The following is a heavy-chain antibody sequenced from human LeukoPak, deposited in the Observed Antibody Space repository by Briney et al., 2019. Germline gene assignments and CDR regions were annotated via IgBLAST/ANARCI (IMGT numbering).Heavy chain of an antibody. J-gene: IGHJ6*02. CDR1: GFTFSDYY. CDR3: ARDPQQVNHYYYGMDV. Sequence: GGSLRLSCAASGFTFSDYYMSWIRQAPGRGLEWVSYISNSGSTIYYPDSVKGRFTISRDNARNSLYLQMNSLRADDTAVYYCARDPQQVNHYYYGMDVWGQGTTVIVSS. V-gene: IGHV3-11*01. D-gene: IGHD6-13*01. CDR2: ISNSGSTI.